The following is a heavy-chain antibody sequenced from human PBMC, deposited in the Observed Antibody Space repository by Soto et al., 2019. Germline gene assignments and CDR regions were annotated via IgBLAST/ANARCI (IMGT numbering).Heavy chain of an antibody. CDR1: GFTFSSYA. J-gene: IGHJ5*02. V-gene: IGHV3-30-3*01. CDR2: ISYDGSNK. CDR3: ASANWNYPAWFDQ. D-gene: IGHD1-7*01. Sequence: PGGSLRLSCAASGFTFSSYAMHWVRQAPGKGLEWVAVISYDGSNKYYADSVKGRFTISRDNSKNTLYLQMNSLRAEDTAVYYCASANWNYPAWFDQWGQGTLVTVSS.